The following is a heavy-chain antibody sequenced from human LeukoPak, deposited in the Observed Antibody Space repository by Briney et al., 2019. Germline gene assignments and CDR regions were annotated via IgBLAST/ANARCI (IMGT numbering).Heavy chain of an antibody. CDR1: GFTFSSYS. J-gene: IGHJ4*02. CDR2: ITSSSSII. Sequence: GGSLRLSCAASGFTFSSYSMNWVRQAPGKGLEWISYITSSSSIIYYADSVKGRFTISRDNAKNSLYLQMNSLRAEDTAVYYCAGDYDILTGLDYWGQGTLVTVSS. D-gene: IGHD3-9*01. V-gene: IGHV3-48*04. CDR3: AGDYDILTGLDY.